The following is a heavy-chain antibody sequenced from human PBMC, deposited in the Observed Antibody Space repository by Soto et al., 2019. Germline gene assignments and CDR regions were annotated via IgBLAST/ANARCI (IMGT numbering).Heavy chain of an antibody. CDR3: ARGSFSSSSSWFDP. V-gene: IGHV4-31*03. J-gene: IGHJ5*02. CDR1: GGSISSGGYY. D-gene: IGHD6-6*01. CDR2: IYYSGRT. Sequence: QVQLQESGPGLVKPSQTLSLTCTVSGGSISSGGYYWSWIRQHPGKGLEWIGYIYYSGRTYYNPSLHSRVSIAVDTTEHQFSLKLTSVTAADTSVYYCARGSFSSSSSWFDPWGRGTLVTVSS.